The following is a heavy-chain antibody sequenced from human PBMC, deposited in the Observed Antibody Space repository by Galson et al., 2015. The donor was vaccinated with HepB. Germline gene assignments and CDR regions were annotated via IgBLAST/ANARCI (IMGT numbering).Heavy chain of an antibody. V-gene: IGHV3-30-3*01. D-gene: IGHD3-10*01. CDR2: IAYDGSST. Sequence: SLRLSCAASGFPFRSHVIQWVRQAPGKGLEWVSMIAYDGSSTHYADSVKGRFTISRDNSKNTLYLQMPRLRVEDTAVYYCARDYYGSARAATGMDVWGQGTTVSVSS. CDR3: ARDYYGSARAATGMDV. J-gene: IGHJ6*02. CDR1: GFPFRSHV.